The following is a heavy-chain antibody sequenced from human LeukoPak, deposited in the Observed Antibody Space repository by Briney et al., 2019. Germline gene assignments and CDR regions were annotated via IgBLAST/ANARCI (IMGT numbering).Heavy chain of an antibody. CDR3: ARSNNYDSTGYPFDH. Sequence: GGSLRLSCAVSGFIFHDYGMCWVPQAPGKGLEWVCGINWKGGSTGYADSVKGRFTISRDNAKNSLYLQMNSLRAEDTAFYYCARSNNYDSTGYPFDHWGQGTLVTVSS. CDR2: INWKGGST. CDR1: GFIFHDYG. D-gene: IGHD3-22*01. J-gene: IGHJ4*02. V-gene: IGHV3-20*04.